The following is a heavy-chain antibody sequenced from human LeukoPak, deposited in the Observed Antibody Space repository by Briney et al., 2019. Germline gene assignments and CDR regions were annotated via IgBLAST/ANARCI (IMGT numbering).Heavy chain of an antibody. J-gene: IGHJ5*02. V-gene: IGHV4-39*01. D-gene: IGHD2-2*01. CDR3: ASSLGYCSSTSCYLGGWFDP. CDR1: GGSISSSSYY. CDR2: IYYSGST. Sequence: SETLSLTCTVSGGSISSSSYYWGWIRQPPGKGLEWIGSIYYSGSTYYNPSLKSRVTISVDTSKNQFSLKLSSVTAADTAVYYCASSLGYCSSTSCYLGGWFDPWGQGTLVTVSS.